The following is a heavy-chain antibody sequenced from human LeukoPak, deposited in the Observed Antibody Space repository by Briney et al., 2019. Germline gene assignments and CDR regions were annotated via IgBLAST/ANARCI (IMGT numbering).Heavy chain of an antibody. CDR2: IYYSGST. D-gene: IGHD3-9*01. V-gene: IGHV4-39*01. CDR3: ARQSFRQYDILTGYSTPGWFDP. Sequence: SETLSLTCTVSGGSIGSSSYYWGWIRQPPGKGLEWIGSIYYSGSTYYNPSLKSRVTISVDTSKNQFSLKLSSVTAADTAVYYCARQSFRQYDILTGYSTPGWFDPWGQGTLVTVSS. CDR1: GGSIGSSSYY. J-gene: IGHJ5*02.